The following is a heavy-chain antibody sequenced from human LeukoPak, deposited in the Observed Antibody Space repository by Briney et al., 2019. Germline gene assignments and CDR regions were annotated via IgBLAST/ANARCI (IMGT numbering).Heavy chain of an antibody. V-gene: IGHV4-34*01. J-gene: IGHJ4*02. CDR2: INHSGST. D-gene: IGHD3-3*01. CDR1: GGSFSGYY. Sequence: SETLSLTCAVYGGSFSGYYWSWIRQPPGKGLEWIGEINHSGSTNYNPSLKSRVTISVDTSKNQFSLKLSSVTAADTAVYNCARGQFWRYFDYWGQGTLVTVSS. CDR3: ARGQFWRYFDY.